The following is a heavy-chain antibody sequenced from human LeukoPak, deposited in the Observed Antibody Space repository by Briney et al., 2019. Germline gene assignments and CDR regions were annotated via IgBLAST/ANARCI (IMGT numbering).Heavy chain of an antibody. CDR1: GGSISSSSYY. Sequence: PSETLSLTCTVSGGSISSSSYYWGWIRQPPGKGLEWIGSIYYSGSTYYNPSLKSRVTISVDTSKNQFSLKLSSVTAADTAVYYCARVGYSRYFDYWGQGTLVTVSS. J-gene: IGHJ4*02. V-gene: IGHV4-39*07. CDR2: IYYSGST. CDR3: ARVGYSRYFDY. D-gene: IGHD5-18*01.